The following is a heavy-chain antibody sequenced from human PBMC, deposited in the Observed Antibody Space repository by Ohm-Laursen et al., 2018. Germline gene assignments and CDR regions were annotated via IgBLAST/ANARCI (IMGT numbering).Heavy chain of an antibody. J-gene: IGHJ4*02. CDR3: AKHRSATWMHKRFDN. Sequence: SLRLSCAAAGFTFSNYAMTWIRQAPGRGLVWVSAITDGGGSTYYADPVKGRFTISRDNPKSMVFLQMSSLRAEDTAVYYCAKHRSATWMHKRFDNWGQGTLVAVSS. D-gene: IGHD5-12*01. V-gene: IGHV3-23*01. CDR1: GFTFSNYA. CDR2: ITDGGGST.